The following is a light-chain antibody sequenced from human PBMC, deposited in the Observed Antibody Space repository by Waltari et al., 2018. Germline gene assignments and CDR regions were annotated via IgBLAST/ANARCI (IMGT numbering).Light chain of an antibody. V-gene: IGLV3-1*01. CDR3: QTWERSTGVV. Sequence: SYDLSQPASLSVSQGQTASITCYGARLADKYVRWYHRQPGRPPIWVIYQDRRGPLGIHERISGSNSGKRATLTITKTQASDEGDYFCQTWERSTGVVFGGGTKLTVL. CDR1: RLADKY. CDR2: QDR. J-gene: IGLJ2*01.